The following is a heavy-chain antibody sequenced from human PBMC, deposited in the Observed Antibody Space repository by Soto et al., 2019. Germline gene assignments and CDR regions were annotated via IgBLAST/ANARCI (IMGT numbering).Heavy chain of an antibody. CDR3: ATTHSGTYYGAFDI. Sequence: EVQLLESGGGLVQPGGSLRLSCAASGFIFDLYAMTWVRQAPGKGLEWVSTFSGNDDNTYYADSVKGRFTISRDTSKSTLYLQMNSLRAEDTAVYYCATTHSGTYYGAFDIWGQGTMVTVSS. CDR1: GFIFDLYA. D-gene: IGHD1-26*01. V-gene: IGHV3-23*01. CDR2: FSGNDDNT. J-gene: IGHJ3*02.